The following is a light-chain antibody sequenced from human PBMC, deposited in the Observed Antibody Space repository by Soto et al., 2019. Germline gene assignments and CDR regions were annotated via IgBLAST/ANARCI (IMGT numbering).Light chain of an antibody. CDR3: QQYGSSPRT. CDR1: QSITNNY. Sequence: EIVLTQSPGTLSLSPGERATLSCRASQSITNNYLAWCQQKPGQAPRLLIYGASSRATGIPDRFSGSGSGTDFALTISRLEPEDFAVYYCQQYGSSPRTFGQGTKVDIK. J-gene: IGKJ1*01. V-gene: IGKV3-20*01. CDR2: GAS.